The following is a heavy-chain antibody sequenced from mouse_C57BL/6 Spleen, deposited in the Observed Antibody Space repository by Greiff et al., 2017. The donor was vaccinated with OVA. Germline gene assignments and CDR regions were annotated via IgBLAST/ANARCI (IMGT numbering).Heavy chain of an antibody. V-gene: IGHV1-63*01. D-gene: IGHD3-1*01. J-gene: IGHJ4*01. CDR3: ARGETVGYDYYAMDY. Sequence: VQLQQSGAELVRPGTSVKMSCKASGYTFTNYWIGWAKQRPGHGLEWIGDIYPGGGYTNYNEKFKGKATLTADKSSSTAYMQFSSLTSEDSAIYYWARGETVGYDYYAMDYWGQGTSVTVSS. CDR1: GYTFTNYW. CDR2: IYPGGGYT.